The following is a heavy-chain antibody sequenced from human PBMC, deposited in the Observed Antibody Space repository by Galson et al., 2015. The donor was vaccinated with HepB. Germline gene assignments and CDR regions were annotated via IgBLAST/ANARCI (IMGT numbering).Heavy chain of an antibody. D-gene: IGHD2-15*01. CDR3: ASHHPSHLVMLVAATRRFDD. Sequence: SETLSLTCTVSGGSISSSDYYWGWIRQPPGKGLEWIGSIYYSGNTYYNPSLKSRVTIPVDTSKNQFSLKLSSVTAADTAVYYCASHHPSHLVMLVAATRRFDDWGQGTLVTVSS. CDR2: IYYSGNT. CDR1: GGSISSSDYY. J-gene: IGHJ4*02. V-gene: IGHV4-39*01.